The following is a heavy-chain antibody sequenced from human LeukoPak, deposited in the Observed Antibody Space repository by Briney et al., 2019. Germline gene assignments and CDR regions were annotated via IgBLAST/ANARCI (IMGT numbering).Heavy chain of an antibody. Sequence: PGGSLRLSCAASGFTFSNAWMNWVRQAPGKGLEWVGRIKSKTDGGTTDYAAPVKGRFTISRDNSKNTLYLQMNSLKTEDTAVYYCSTTYYYDSSEGYWGQGTLVTVSS. D-gene: IGHD3-22*01. CDR2: IKSKTDGGTT. CDR3: STTYYYDSSEGY. CDR1: GFTFSNAW. V-gene: IGHV3-15*07. J-gene: IGHJ4*02.